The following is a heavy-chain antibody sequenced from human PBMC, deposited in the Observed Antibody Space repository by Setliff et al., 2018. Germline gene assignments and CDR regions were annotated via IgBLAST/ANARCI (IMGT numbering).Heavy chain of an antibody. J-gene: IGHJ5*02. Sequence: LSLTCTVSGGSISSGSYYWTWIRQPAGKGLEWIGHFHTGGSTNYNRSLRSRVSVSVDTSKNQFSLKLSSVTAADTATYYCARAGPTVTFFRVLVISWWDPWGQGSLVTVSS. CDR3: ARAGPTVTFFRVLVISWWDP. CDR2: FHTGGST. D-gene: IGHD3-3*01. CDR1: GGSISSGSYY. V-gene: IGHV4-61*09.